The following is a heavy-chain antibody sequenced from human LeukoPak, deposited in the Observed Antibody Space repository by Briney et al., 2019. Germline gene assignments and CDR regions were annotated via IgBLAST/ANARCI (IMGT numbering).Heavy chain of an antibody. Sequence: GGSLRLSCAASGFTFSSYWMSWVRQAPGKGLEWVANIKQDGSEKCYVDSVKGRFTISRDNAKNSLYLQMNSLRAEDTAVYYCARRASSGWYYYYYYMDVWGKGTTVTVSS. D-gene: IGHD6-19*01. CDR3: ARRASSGWYYYYYYMDV. CDR1: GFTFSSYW. CDR2: IKQDGSEK. J-gene: IGHJ6*03. V-gene: IGHV3-7*01.